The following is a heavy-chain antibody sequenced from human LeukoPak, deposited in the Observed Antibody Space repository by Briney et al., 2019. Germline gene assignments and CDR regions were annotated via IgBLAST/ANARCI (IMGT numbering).Heavy chain of an antibody. CDR2: IYSGGST. CDR3: ARGDSSGYYSSFDY. V-gene: IGHV3-53*01. D-gene: IGHD3-22*01. CDR1: GFTFSSYA. Sequence: GGSLRLSCAASGFTFSSYAMSWVRQAPGKGLEWVSVIYSGGSTYYADSVKGRFTISRDNSKNTLYLQMNSLRAEDTAVYYCARGDSSGYYSSFDYWGQGTLVTVSS. J-gene: IGHJ4*02.